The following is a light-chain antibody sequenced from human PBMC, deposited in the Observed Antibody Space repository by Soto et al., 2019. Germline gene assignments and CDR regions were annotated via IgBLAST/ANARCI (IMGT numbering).Light chain of an antibody. V-gene: IGLV7-46*01. Sequence: QAVVTQEPSLTLSPGGTVTLTCGSSTGAVTSGHYPYWFQQKPGQAPRTLIYDTSNKHSWTPARFSGSLLGGKAALTLSGAQPEDEAEYYCLLSYSGARYWVFGGGTKVTVL. J-gene: IGLJ3*02. CDR3: LLSYSGARYWV. CDR2: DTS. CDR1: TGAVTSGHY.